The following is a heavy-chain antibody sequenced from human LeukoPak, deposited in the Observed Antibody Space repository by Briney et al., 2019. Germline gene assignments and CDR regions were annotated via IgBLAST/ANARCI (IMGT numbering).Heavy chain of an antibody. CDR1: GFTFSSYG. CDR2: IRYDGSNK. J-gene: IGHJ6*03. CDR3: AKDGGYDYRGYYYYYMDV. D-gene: IGHD5-12*01. Sequence: GGSLRLSCAASGFTFSSYGMHWVRQAPGKGLEWVAFIRYDGSNKYYADSVKGRFTISRDNSKNTLYLQMNSLRAEDTAVYYCAKDGGYDYRGYYYYYMDVWSKGTTVTISS. V-gene: IGHV3-30*02.